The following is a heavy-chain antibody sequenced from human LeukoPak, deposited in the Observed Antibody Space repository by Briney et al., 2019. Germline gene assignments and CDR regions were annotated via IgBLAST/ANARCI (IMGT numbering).Heavy chain of an antibody. V-gene: IGHV4-59*08. J-gene: IGHJ5*02. D-gene: IGHD4-23*01. Sequence: SETLSFTCTVSGGSISSYYWSWIRQPPGKGLEWIGYIYYSGSTNYNPSLKSRVTISVDTSKNQFSLKLSSVTAADTAVYYCARRSVYGGNSGWFDPWGQGTLVTVSS. CDR2: IYYSGST. CDR3: ARRSVYGGNSGWFDP. CDR1: GGSISSYY.